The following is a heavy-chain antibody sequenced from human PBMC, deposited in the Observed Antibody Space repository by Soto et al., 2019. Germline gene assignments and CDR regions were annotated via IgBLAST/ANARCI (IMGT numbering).Heavy chain of an antibody. CDR3: AKDFLPSSGWHYFDY. CDR2: ISYDGSNK. Sequence: GGSLRLSCAGSGITFSSYGMHWVRQAPGKGLEWVAVISYDGSNKYYADSVKGRFTISRDNSKNTLYLQMNSLRAEDTAVYYCAKDFLPSSGWHYFDYWGQGTLVTVSS. CDR1: GITFSSYG. J-gene: IGHJ4*02. D-gene: IGHD6-19*01. V-gene: IGHV3-30*18.